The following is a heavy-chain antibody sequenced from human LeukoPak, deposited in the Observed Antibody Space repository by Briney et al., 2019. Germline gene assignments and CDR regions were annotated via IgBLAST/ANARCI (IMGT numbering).Heavy chain of an antibody. V-gene: IGHV1-8*01. Sequence: GASVKVSCKASGYTFTSYDINWVRQATGQGLEGMGWMNPNSGNTGYAQKFQGRVTMTRNTSISTAYMELSSLRSEDTAVYYCARGIAAAGHRSYWGQGTLVTVSS. D-gene: IGHD6-13*01. CDR3: ARGIAAAGHRSY. CDR1: GYTFTSYD. J-gene: IGHJ4*02. CDR2: MNPNSGNT.